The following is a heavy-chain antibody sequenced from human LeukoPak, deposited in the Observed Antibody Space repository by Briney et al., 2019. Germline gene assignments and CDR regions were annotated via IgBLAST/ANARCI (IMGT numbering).Heavy chain of an antibody. V-gene: IGHV3-9*01. CDR2: ISWNSGSV. CDR1: GFTFDDYA. CDR3: ASLTGTTD. D-gene: IGHD1-7*01. Sequence: GRSLRLSFAASGFTFDDYAMHWVRQAPGKGLEWVSGISWNSGSVGYADSVKGRFTISRDNAKNSLYLQMNSLRAEDTAVYYCASLTGTTDWGQGTLVTVSS. J-gene: IGHJ4*02.